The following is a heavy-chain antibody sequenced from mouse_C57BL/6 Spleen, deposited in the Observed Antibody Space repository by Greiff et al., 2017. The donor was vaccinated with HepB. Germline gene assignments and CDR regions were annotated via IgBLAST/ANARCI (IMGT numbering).Heavy chain of an antibody. Sequence: EVMLVESGGGLVKPGGSLKLSCAASGFTFSDYGMHWVRQAPEKGLEWVAYISSGSSTIYYADTVKGRFTISRDNAKNTLFLQMTSLRSEDTAMYYCASSITTRAWFAYWGQLTLVTVSA. CDR1: GFTFSDYG. V-gene: IGHV5-17*01. CDR3: ASSITTRAWFAY. CDR2: ISSGSSTI. J-gene: IGHJ3*01. D-gene: IGHD2-4*01.